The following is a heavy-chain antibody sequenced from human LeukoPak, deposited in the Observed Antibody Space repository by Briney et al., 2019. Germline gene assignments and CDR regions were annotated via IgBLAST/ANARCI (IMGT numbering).Heavy chain of an antibody. Sequence: GGSLRLSCAAPGFTFSSYSMNWVRQAPGKGLEWVSYISSSSSTIYYADSVKGRFTISRDNAKNSLYLQMNSLRAEDTAVYYCARDRRYFDWLLKGDYWGQGTLVTASS. CDR3: ARDRRYFDWLLKGDY. D-gene: IGHD3-9*01. CDR2: ISSSSSTI. J-gene: IGHJ4*02. V-gene: IGHV3-48*01. CDR1: GFTFSSYS.